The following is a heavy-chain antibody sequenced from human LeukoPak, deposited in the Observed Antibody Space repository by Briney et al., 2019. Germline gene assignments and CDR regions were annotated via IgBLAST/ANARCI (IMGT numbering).Heavy chain of an antibody. CDR3: ARDFRGSVDAFDI. J-gene: IGHJ3*02. CDR2: IYYSGST. V-gene: IGHV4-39*07. Sequence: SETLSLTCTVSGGSISSSSYYWGWIRQPPGKGLEWIGSIYYSGSTYYNPSLKSRVSISVDTSKNQFSLKLSSVTAADTAVYYCARDFRGSVDAFDIWGQGTMVAVSS. CDR1: GGSISSSSYY.